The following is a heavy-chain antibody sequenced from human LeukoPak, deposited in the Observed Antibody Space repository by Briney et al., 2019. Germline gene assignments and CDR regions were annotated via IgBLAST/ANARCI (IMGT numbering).Heavy chain of an antibody. J-gene: IGHJ1*01. Sequence: SETLSLTCTVSGYSISSGYYWGWIRQPPGKGLEWIGSIYHSGSTYYNPSLKSRVTILVDTSKDHFSLKLSSVTAADTAVYYCARGGDTSGHYYFEYF. V-gene: IGHV4-38-2*02. CDR2: IYHSGST. CDR3: ARGGDTSGHYYFEYF. D-gene: IGHD3-22*01. CDR1: GYSISSGYY.